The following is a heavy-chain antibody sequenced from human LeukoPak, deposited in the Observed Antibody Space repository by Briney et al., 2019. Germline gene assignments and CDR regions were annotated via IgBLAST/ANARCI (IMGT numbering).Heavy chain of an antibody. D-gene: IGHD3-22*01. CDR3: AKDRLLYYYDSSGYFDY. V-gene: IGHV3-23*01. CDR1: GFTFSSYA. CDR2: ISGSGGST. Sequence: GGSLRLSCAASGFTFSSYAMSWVRQAPGKGLEWVSAISGSGGSTYYADSVKGRFTISRDNSKNTLYLQMNSLRAEDTAVYYCAKDRLLYYYDSSGYFDYWGQGTLVTVSS. J-gene: IGHJ4*02.